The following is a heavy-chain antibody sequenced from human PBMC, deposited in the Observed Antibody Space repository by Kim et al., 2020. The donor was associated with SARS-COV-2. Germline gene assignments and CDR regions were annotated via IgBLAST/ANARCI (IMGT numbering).Heavy chain of an antibody. J-gene: IGHJ4*02. CDR3: ARHVGSGIAAVGQFDY. CDR2: IYYSATT. CDR1: GGSISSSSYY. D-gene: IGHD6-13*01. Sequence: SETLSLTCTVSGGSISSSSYYWGWISQPPGKGLEWIGSIYYSATTYYSPSLKSRVTISVDTSKNQFSLRLSSVTAADTAVYYCARHVGSGIAAVGQFDYWGQGTLVTVSS. V-gene: IGHV4-39*01.